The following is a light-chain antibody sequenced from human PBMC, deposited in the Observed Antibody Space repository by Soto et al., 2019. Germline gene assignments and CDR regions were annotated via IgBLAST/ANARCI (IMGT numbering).Light chain of an antibody. V-gene: IGKV3-20*01. Sequence: EIVLTQSPGTLSLSPGERATLSCRASQSVSSSYLAWYQQKPGQAPRLLIYGASSRSTGIPDRFSGSGSGPDFTLQISRLEPEDFAVYYCQQYGSSRTFGQGTKVEIK. J-gene: IGKJ1*01. CDR1: QSVSSSY. CDR3: QQYGSSRT. CDR2: GAS.